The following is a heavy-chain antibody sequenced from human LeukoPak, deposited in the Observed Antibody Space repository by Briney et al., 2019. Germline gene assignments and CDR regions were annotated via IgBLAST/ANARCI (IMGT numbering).Heavy chain of an antibody. CDR3: ASGRDGYNYYYYYYGMDV. CDR1: GGTFSSYA. V-gene: IGHV1-69*13. J-gene: IGHJ6*02. CDR2: IIPIFGTA. Sequence: GASVKASCKASGGTFSSYAISWVRQAPGQGLEWMGGIIPIFGTANYAQKFQGRVTITADESTSTAYMELSSLRSEDTAVYYCASGRDGYNYYYYYYGMDVWGQGTTVTVSS. D-gene: IGHD5-24*01.